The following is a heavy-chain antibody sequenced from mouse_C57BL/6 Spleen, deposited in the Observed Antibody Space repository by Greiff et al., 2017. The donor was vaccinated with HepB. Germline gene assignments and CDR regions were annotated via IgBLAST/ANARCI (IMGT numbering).Heavy chain of an antibody. V-gene: IGHV3-6*01. CDR3: ASNYGNYLAWFAY. J-gene: IGHJ3*01. Sequence: EVQLVESGPGLVKPSQSLSLTCSVTGYSITSGYYWNWIRQFPGNKLEWMGYISYDGSNNYNPSLKNRISITRDTSKNQFFLKLNSVTTEDTATYYCASNYGNYLAWFAYWGQGTLVTVSA. CDR1: GYSITSGYY. D-gene: IGHD2-1*01. CDR2: ISYDGSN.